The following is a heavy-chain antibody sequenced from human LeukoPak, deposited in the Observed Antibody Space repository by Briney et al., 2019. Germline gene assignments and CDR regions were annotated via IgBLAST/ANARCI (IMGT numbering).Heavy chain of an antibody. CDR1: GYSISSGYY. Sequence: SETLSLTCTVSGYSISSGYYWGWIRRPPGKGLEWIGSIYHSGSTYYNPSLKRRVTISVDTSKNQFSLKLSSVTAADTAVYYCAGCRITGTRPFDYWGQGTLVTVSS. CDR3: AGCRITGTRPFDY. V-gene: IGHV4-38-2*02. CDR2: IYHSGST. J-gene: IGHJ4*02. D-gene: IGHD1-7*01.